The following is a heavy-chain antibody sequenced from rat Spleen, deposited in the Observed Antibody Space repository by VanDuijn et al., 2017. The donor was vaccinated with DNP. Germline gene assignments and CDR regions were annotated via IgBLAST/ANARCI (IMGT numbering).Heavy chain of an antibody. Sequence: EVQLQESGPGLVKPSQSLSLTCSVTGYSITNNYWGWIRQFPGNKVEYIGHISYSGRTNYNPSLKSRISITRDTSKNHFFLQLNSVTTEDTATYYSVRGHPPRGFDYWGQGVMVTVSS. J-gene: IGHJ2*01. CDR1: GYSITNNY. V-gene: IGHV3-1*01. D-gene: IGHD3-8*01. CDR2: ISYSGRT. CDR3: VRGHPPRGFDY.